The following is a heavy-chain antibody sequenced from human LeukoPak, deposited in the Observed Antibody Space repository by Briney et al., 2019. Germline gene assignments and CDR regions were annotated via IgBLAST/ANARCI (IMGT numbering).Heavy chain of an antibody. Sequence: PGGSLRLSCAASGLTFSSHWMHWVRQAPGKGLVWVSRITNDGSSTTYADSVKGRFTISRDNAKNMVFLQVNSLRADDTAVYYCVRDFRSADYWGQGILVTVSS. CDR2: ITNDGSST. CDR1: GLTFSSHW. CDR3: VRDFRSADY. J-gene: IGHJ4*02. V-gene: IGHV3-74*01.